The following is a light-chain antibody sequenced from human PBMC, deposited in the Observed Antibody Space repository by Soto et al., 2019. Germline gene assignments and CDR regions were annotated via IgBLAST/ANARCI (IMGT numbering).Light chain of an antibody. Sequence: LTLTTATLSVSPGEGATLSCRASQSVSSSYIAWYQQRPGQTPSLLIYGASTRATGIPDRFSGSGSGTHFTLTISRLEPGDCTGYYSQLFAGLLIPFGHGRRLE. CDR2: GAS. CDR3: QLFAGLLIP. CDR1: QSVSSSY. V-gene: IGKV3-20*01. J-gene: IGKJ5*01.